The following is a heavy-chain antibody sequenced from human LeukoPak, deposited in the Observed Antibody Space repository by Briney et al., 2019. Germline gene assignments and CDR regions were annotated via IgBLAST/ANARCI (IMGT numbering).Heavy chain of an antibody. Sequence: SETLSLTCAVYGGSFSGYYWSWIRQPPGKGLEWIGEINHSGSTNYNPSLKSRVTISVDTSKNQFSLKLSSVTAADTAVYYCARGVSYYYDRSGYYYFDYWGQGTLVTVSS. V-gene: IGHV4-34*01. CDR3: ARGVSYYYDRSGYYYFDY. J-gene: IGHJ4*02. D-gene: IGHD3-22*01. CDR1: GGSFSGYY. CDR2: INHSGST.